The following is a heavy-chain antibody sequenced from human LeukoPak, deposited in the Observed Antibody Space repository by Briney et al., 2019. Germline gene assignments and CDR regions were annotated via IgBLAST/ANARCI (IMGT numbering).Heavy chain of an antibody. CDR3: ARDSVRYSGSYGGLGY. CDR2: LYNAGST. Sequence: PGGSLRLSCVAPGFTVSNKYMSWVRQAPGKGLEWVSVLYNAGSTYYADSVKGRFTISRDNSKNTLYLQMNSLRAEDTAVYYCARDSVRYSGSYGGLGYWGQGTLVTVSS. D-gene: IGHD1-26*01. V-gene: IGHV3-53*01. J-gene: IGHJ4*02. CDR1: GFTVSNKY.